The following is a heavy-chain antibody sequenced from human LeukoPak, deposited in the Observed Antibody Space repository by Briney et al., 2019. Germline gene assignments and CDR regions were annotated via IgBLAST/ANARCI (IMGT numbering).Heavy chain of an antibody. J-gene: IGHJ6*03. CDR1: GFTFSSYG. D-gene: IGHD2/OR15-2a*01. Sequence: PGGSLRLSCAASGFTFSSYGMHWVRQAPGKGLVWVSSINADGSSTSYAGSMKGRFTISRDNAKNTLYLQMNSLRAEDTAVYYCASQQSFHYYYMDVWGKGTTVTVSS. CDR3: ASQQSFHYYYMDV. CDR2: INADGSST. V-gene: IGHV3-74*01.